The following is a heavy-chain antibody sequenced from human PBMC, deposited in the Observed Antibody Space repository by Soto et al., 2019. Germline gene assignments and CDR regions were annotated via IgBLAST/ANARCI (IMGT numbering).Heavy chain of an antibody. CDR3: AHPLVRNFCFDP. CDR2: IYWDDDK. V-gene: IGHV2-5*02. Sequence: QITLTESGPTLVKPSQTLTLTCNFSGFSLNTRGVGVGWIRQPPGKALEWLALIYWDDDKRYSPSLESRVTITKDTSQSQVVLTMTNMDPMDTGTYYCAHPLVRNFCFDPWGQGAQVTVTS. J-gene: IGHJ5*02. D-gene: IGHD3-10*01. CDR1: GFSLNTRGVG.